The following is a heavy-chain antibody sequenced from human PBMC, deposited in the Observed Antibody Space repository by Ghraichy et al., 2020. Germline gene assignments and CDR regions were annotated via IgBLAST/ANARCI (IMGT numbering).Heavy chain of an antibody. CDR1: GFTFSSYS. V-gene: IGHV3-48*02. CDR3: ARGSTVVRFYYYDGMDV. Sequence: LTCVGSGFTFSSYSMNWVRQSPGKRLEWVSYITSSSSFKSYADSVKGRFTISRDNAQNSLSLQMNSLTDEDTAVYYCARGSTVVRFYYYDGMDVWGQGTTVTVSS. D-gene: IGHD4-23*01. CDR2: ITSSSSFK. J-gene: IGHJ6*02.